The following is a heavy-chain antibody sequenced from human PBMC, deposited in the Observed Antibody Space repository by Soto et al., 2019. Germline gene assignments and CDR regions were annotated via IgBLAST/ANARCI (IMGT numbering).Heavy chain of an antibody. Sequence: ASVKVSCKASGYSFTDYHIHWVRQAPGQGLEWLGRINPKSGGTSTAQKFQGWVTMTTDTSISTASMELTRLTSDDTAIYYCARGDSTDCSNGVCSFFYNHDMDVWGQGSTVTVSS. V-gene: IGHV1-2*04. CDR2: INPKSGGT. CDR3: ARGDSTDCSNGVCSFFYNHDMDV. J-gene: IGHJ6*02. CDR1: GYSFTDYH. D-gene: IGHD2-8*01.